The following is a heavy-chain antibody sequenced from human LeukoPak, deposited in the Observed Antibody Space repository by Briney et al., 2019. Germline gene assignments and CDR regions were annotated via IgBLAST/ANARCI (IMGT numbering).Heavy chain of an antibody. J-gene: IGHJ4*02. V-gene: IGHV4-39*01. CDR3: AQQPSGSYSIDY. CDR1: GGSISSTTSY. CDR2: FYYSGST. Sequence: SETLSLTCTVSGGSISSTTSYWGWIRQPPGKGLEWVGSFYYSGSTSFNPSLKSGVTISADMSKNQFSLKLSSVTAADTAVYYCAQQPSGSYSIDYWGQGTLVTVSS. D-gene: IGHD1-26*01.